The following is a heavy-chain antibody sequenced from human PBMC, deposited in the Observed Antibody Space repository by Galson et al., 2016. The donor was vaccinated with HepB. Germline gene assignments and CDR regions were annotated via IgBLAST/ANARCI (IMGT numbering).Heavy chain of an antibody. CDR2: INQDGRQK. D-gene: IGHD7-27*01. CDR3: ARGRSLGD. V-gene: IGHV3-7*01. Sequence: SLRLSCATSGFDFSRYWMTWARQAPGKGLEWVANINQDGRQKYYVDSGKGRFTISRDNAKNSLYLQMNSLRAEDTALDYCARGRSLGDWGQGTQVTVS. J-gene: IGHJ4*02. CDR1: GFDFSRYW.